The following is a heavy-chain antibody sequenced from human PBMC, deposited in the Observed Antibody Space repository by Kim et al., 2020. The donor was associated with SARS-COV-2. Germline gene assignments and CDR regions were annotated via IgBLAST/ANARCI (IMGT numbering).Heavy chain of an antibody. V-gene: IGHV1-24*01. CDR1: GYTLTELS. CDR2: FDPEDGET. Sequence: ASVKVSCKVSGYTLTELSMHWVRQAPGKGLEWMGGFDPEDGETISAQKSKGRVTMTEDTSTDTAYMELSSLRSEDTAVYYCATRPHIVGAPLGYYGMDVWGQGTTVTVSS. J-gene: IGHJ6*02. D-gene: IGHD1-26*01. CDR3: ATRPHIVGAPLGYYGMDV.